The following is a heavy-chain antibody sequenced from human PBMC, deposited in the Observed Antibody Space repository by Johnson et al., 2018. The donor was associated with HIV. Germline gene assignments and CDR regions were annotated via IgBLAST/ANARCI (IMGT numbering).Heavy chain of an antibody. CDR1: GFTFSSYA. Sequence: QVQLVESGGGVVQPGGSLRLSCAASGFTFSSYAMHWVRQAPAKGLEWVAVISYDGSDKYYADSVKGRFTISRDNAKNSLYLQMNSLRAEDTAVYYCARNGLIPAAKGVAFDIWGQGTTVTVSS. J-gene: IGHJ3*02. CDR2: ISYDGSDK. V-gene: IGHV3-30*04. CDR3: ARNGLIPAAKGVAFDI. D-gene: IGHD2-2*01.